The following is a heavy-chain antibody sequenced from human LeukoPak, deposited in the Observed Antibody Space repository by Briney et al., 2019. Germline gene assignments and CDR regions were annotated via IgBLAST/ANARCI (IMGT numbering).Heavy chain of an antibody. Sequence: ASVKVSCKASGYTFTGYYMHWVRQAPGQGLAWMGRIIPILGIANYAQKFQGRVTITADKSTSTAYMELSSLRSEDTAVYYCAREYYYDSPHAFDIWGQGTMVTVSS. D-gene: IGHD3-22*01. CDR3: AREYYYDSPHAFDI. J-gene: IGHJ3*02. V-gene: IGHV1-69*04. CDR1: GYTFTGYY. CDR2: IIPILGIA.